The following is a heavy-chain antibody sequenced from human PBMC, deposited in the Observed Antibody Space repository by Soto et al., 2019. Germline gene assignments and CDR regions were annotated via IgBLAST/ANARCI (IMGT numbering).Heavy chain of an antibody. CDR3: ASSIAAAGPYFDY. Sequence: PSETLSLTCAVSGGSISSGGYSWSWIRQPPGKGLEWIGYIYHSGSTYYNPSLKSRVTISVDTSKNQLSLKLSSVTAADTAVYYCASSIAAAGPYFDYWGQGTLVTVSS. CDR1: GGSISSGGYS. J-gene: IGHJ4*02. V-gene: IGHV4-30-2*01. CDR2: IYHSGST. D-gene: IGHD6-13*01.